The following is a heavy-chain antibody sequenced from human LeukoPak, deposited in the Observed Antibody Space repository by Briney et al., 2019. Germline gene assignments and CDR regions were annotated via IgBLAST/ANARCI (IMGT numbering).Heavy chain of an antibody. CDR1: GASISNSDDY. CDR2: INHSGST. D-gene: IGHD1-26*01. J-gene: IGHJ6*02. CDR3: ARVDPGLSTLGATSGMDV. V-gene: IGHV4-39*07. Sequence: SETLSLTCTVSGASISNSDDYWGWLRQPPGTGLEWIGSINHSGSTNYNPSLKSRVTISVDTSKNQFSLKLSSVTAADTAVYYCARVDPGLSTLGATSGMDVWGQGTTVTVSS.